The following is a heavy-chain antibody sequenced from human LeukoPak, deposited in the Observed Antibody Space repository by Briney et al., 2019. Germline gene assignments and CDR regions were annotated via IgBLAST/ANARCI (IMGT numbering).Heavy chain of an antibody. J-gene: IGHJ5*02. CDR2: INHSGST. CDR1: XGSXSGYY. V-gene: IGHV4-34*01. CDR3: ARAPRYCSSTSCFAGWFDP. Sequence: ETXXLXCXVXXGSXSGYYWSWIRQPPGKGLEWIXEINHSGSTNYNPSLKSRVTISVDTSKNQFSLKLSSVTAADTAVYYCARAPRYCSSTSCFAGWFDPWGQGTLVTVSS. D-gene: IGHD2-2*01.